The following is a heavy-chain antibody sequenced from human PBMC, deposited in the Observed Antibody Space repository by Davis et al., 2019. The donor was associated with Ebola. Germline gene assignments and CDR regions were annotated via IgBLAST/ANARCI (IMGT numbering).Heavy chain of an antibody. D-gene: IGHD3-10*01. V-gene: IGHV4-4*02. CDR3: ARLLRYYYGSGSYYTPYYFDY. CDR2: IYHSGST. Sequence: SETLSLTCAVSGGSISSSNWWSWVRQPPGKGLEWIGEIYHSGSTNYNPSLKSRVTISVDTSKNQFSLKLSSVTAADTAVYYCARLLRYYYGSGSYYTPYYFDYWGQGTLVTVSS. CDR1: GGSISSSNW. J-gene: IGHJ4*02.